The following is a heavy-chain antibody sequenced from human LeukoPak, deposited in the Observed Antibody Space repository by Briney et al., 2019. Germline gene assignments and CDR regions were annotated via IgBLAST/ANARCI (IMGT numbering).Heavy chain of an antibody. J-gene: IGHJ5*02. CDR3: ARGVARGYCSSTSCRDNWFDP. D-gene: IGHD2-2*01. Sequence: PSETLSLTCAVYGGSFSGYYWSGIRQPPGKGMEWIGEINHSGSTNYNPSLKSRVTISVGTSKNQFSLKLSSVTAADTAVYYCARGVARGYCSSTSCRDNWFDPWGQGTLVTVSS. V-gene: IGHV4-34*01. CDR1: GGSFSGYY. CDR2: INHSGST.